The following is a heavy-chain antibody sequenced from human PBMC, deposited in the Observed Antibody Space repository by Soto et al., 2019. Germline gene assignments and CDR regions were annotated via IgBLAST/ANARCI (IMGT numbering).Heavy chain of an antibody. D-gene: IGHD5-12*01. Sequence: SETLSLTCAVSGYSISSSNWWGWIRQPPGKGLEWIGYIYYSGTTYYNPSLKSRVTMSVDTSMNQFSLKLTSITAADTAVYYCASGEWLPLPGYWGQGTLVTVSS. CDR2: IYYSGTT. CDR1: GYSISSSNW. CDR3: ASGEWLPLPGY. V-gene: IGHV4-28*01. J-gene: IGHJ4*02.